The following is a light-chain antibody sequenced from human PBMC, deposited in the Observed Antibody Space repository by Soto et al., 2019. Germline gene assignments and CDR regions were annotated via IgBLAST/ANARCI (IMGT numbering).Light chain of an antibody. CDR3: QQRGNWPIT. Sequence: EIVLTQSPATLSLSPGERATLSCRASQSVSSYLAWYQHKPGQAPRLLISDASNRATGIPARFSGSGSATDFTLTISSLEPEDFAVYYCQQRGNWPITFGQGTRLEI. J-gene: IGKJ5*01. V-gene: IGKV3-11*01. CDR1: QSVSSY. CDR2: DAS.